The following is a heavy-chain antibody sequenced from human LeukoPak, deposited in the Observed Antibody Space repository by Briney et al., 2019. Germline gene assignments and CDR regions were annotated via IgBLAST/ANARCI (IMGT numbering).Heavy chain of an antibody. CDR2: ISSSSSYI. CDR1: GFTFSSYT. V-gene: IGHV3-21*04. Sequence: NPGGSLRLSCAASGFTFSSYTMNWVRQAPGKGLEWVSSISSSSSYIYYADSVKGRFTISRDNAKNSLYLQMNNLRAEDTAFYYCVRHDFWSGFKGGDYWGQGTLVTVSS. CDR3: VRHDFWSGFKGGDY. J-gene: IGHJ4*02. D-gene: IGHD3-3*01.